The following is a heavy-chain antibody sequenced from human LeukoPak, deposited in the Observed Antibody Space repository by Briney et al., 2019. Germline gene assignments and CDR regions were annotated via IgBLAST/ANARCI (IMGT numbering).Heavy chain of an antibody. V-gene: IGHV3-23*01. J-gene: IGHJ4*02. CDR3: TRVSTTGVGGRGYFDQ. Sequence: PGGSLRLSCAASGFTFTIYAMSWVRQTPGKGLECVSFISDSSVGDSTYYADSVRGRFPISRDSSKSQLYMQMNSLRADDTAVYYCTRVSTTGVGGRGYFDQWGQGTQVSVSS. D-gene: IGHD1-1*01. CDR1: GFTFTIYA. CDR2: ISDSSVGDST.